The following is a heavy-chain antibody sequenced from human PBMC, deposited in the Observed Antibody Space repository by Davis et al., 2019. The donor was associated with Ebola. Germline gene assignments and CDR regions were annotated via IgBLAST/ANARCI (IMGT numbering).Heavy chain of an antibody. CDR2: ISGSGSTI. D-gene: IGHD4-11*01. CDR3: ARDNSNFDY. J-gene: IGHJ4*02. Sequence: GESLKISCAASGFTFSSYAMSWVRQAPGKGLEWVSAISGSGSTIYYADSVKGRFTMSRDNAKNSLYLQMNSLRAEDTAVYYCARDNSNFDYWGQGTLVTVSS. V-gene: IGHV3-23*01. CDR1: GFTFSSYA.